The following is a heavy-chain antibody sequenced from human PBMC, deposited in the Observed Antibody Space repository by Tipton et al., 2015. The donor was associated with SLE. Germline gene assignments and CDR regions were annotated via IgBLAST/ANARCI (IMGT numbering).Heavy chain of an antibody. V-gene: IGHV4-61*02. D-gene: IGHD3-16*02. CDR3: ARRLRSESLYGALDI. J-gene: IGHJ3*02. Sequence: TLSLTCTVSGVSISSGSYYWTWIRQPAGKGLEWIGRIYSKGSTNSNPSLKSRVTISLDTSKNQFSLKWTSVTAADTAVYYCARRLRSESLYGALDIWGQGTMVTVSS. CDR1: GVSISSGSYY. CDR2: IYSKGST.